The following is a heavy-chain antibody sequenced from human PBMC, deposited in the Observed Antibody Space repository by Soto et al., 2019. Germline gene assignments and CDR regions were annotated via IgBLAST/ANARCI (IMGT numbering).Heavy chain of an antibody. CDR2: IYTSGST. D-gene: IGHD1-26*01. Sequence: SETLSLTCTVSGASISSSYWSWIRQPAGKGLEWVGRIYTSGSTNYNPSLKSRLTMSGDTSRNQFSLKLTSVTAADTAFYYCVRDKGGSYADAFDIWGQGTMVTVSS. CDR3: VRDKGGSYADAFDI. CDR1: GASISSSY. J-gene: IGHJ3*02. V-gene: IGHV4-4*07.